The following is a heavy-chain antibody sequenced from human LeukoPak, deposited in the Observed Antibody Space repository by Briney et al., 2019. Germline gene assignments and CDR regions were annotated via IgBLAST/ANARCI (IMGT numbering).Heavy chain of an antibody. D-gene: IGHD3-10*01. V-gene: IGHV3-49*03. CDR1: GFTFGDYA. J-gene: IGHJ3*02. Sequence: PGGSLRLSCTASGFTFGDYAMSWFRQAPGKGLEWVGFIRSKAYGGTTEYAASVKGRFTISRDDSKSIAYLQMNSLKTEDTAVYYCTTPIGIGELCGRICGSDAFDIWGQGTMVTVSS. CDR3: TTPIGIGELCGRICGSDAFDI. CDR2: IRSKAYGGTT.